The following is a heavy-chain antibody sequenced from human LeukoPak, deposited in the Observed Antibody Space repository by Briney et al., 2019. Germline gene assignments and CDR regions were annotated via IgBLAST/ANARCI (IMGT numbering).Heavy chain of an antibody. CDR3: ARVNCSGGSCYHDY. J-gene: IGHJ4*02. CDR1: GFTFSSYW. V-gene: IGHV3-7*01. D-gene: IGHD2-15*01. CDR2: IKQDGSEK. Sequence: GGSLRLSCAASGFTFSSYWMSWVRQAPGKGLEWVANIKQDGSEKYYVDSVKGRFTISRDNSKNTLYLQMNSLRAEDTAVYYCARVNCSGGSCYHDYWGQGTLVTVSS.